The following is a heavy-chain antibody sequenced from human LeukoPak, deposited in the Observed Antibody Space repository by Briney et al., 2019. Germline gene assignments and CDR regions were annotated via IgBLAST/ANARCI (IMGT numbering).Heavy chain of an antibody. J-gene: IGHJ3*02. V-gene: IGHV4-61*02. Sequence: SQTLSLTCTVSGDSISSGDYYWSWIRQPAGKGLEWIGRISSSGSTNYNPSLKSRVTISVDKSKNQFSLKLNSVTAADTAVYYCAGGVAIGAFDIWGQGTTVTVSS. D-gene: IGHD2-15*01. CDR1: GDSISSGDYY. CDR3: AGGVAIGAFDI. CDR2: ISSSGST.